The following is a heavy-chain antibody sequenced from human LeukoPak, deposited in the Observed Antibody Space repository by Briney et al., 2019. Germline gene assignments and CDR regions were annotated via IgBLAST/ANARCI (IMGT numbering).Heavy chain of an antibody. D-gene: IGHD3-10*01. CDR1: GYTFTGYY. V-gene: IGHV1-2*02. CDR2: INPNSGGT. Sequence: ASVKVSCRASGYTFTGYYMHWVRQAPGQGLEWMGWINPNSGGTNYAQKFQGRVTMTRDTSISTAYMELSRLRSDDTAVYYCARDLELGYYYYGMDVWGQGTTVTVSS. CDR3: ARDLELGYYYYGMDV. J-gene: IGHJ6*02.